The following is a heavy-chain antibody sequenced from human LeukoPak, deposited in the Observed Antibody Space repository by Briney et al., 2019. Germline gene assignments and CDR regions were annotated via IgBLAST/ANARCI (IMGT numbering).Heavy chain of an antibody. CDR2: ISGSGGST. CDR3: AKQYQRSYYFDY. CDR1: GFTFSSYA. D-gene: IGHD2-2*01. J-gene: IGHJ4*02. Sequence: PGGSLRLSCAASGFTFSSYAMSWVRQAPGKGLGWVSAISGSGGSTYYADSVKGRFTISRDNSKNTLYLQMNSLRAEDTAVYYCAKQYQRSYYFDYWGQGTLVTVSS. V-gene: IGHV3-23*01.